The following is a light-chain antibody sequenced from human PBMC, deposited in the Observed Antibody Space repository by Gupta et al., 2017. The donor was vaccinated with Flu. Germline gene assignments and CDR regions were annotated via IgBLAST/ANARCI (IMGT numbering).Light chain of an antibody. CDR1: QSLNNY. CDR3: QQSDSIPWT. V-gene: IGKV1-39*01. CDR2: GAS. J-gene: IGKJ1*01. Sequence: DIQMTQSPSSLSASVGDRVTITCRASQSLNNYLNWYQQKPGKAPRILIFGASSLQSGVPSRFSGSGSGTDFTLTISSLQPEDFATYYCQQSDSIPWTFGQGTKVEI.